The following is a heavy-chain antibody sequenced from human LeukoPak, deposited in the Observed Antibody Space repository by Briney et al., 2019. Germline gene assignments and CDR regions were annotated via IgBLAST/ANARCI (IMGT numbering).Heavy chain of an antibody. D-gene: IGHD6-6*01. Sequence: SQTLSLTCTVSGGSISSGDYYWSWIRQPPGKGLEWIGYIYYSGSTNYNPSLKSRVTISVDTSKNQFSLKLSSVTAADTAVYYCALIAARPPYYYYYMDVWGKGTTVTVSS. J-gene: IGHJ6*03. CDR3: ALIAARPPYYYYYMDV. CDR1: GGSISSGDYY. CDR2: IYYSGST. V-gene: IGHV4-30-4*01.